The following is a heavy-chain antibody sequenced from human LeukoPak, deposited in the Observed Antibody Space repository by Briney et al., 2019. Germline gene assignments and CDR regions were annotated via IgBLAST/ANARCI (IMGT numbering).Heavy chain of an antibody. D-gene: IGHD6-13*01. Sequence: GGSLRLSCKASGFTVSNNYMNWVRQAPGKGLDWVALIYSVGTTNYADSVKGRFTISRDNSKNTLYLQMTNVRVEDTAVYYCARDPPGIAASVSGGWGQGTLVTVSS. CDR2: IYSVGTT. CDR1: GFTVSNNY. J-gene: IGHJ4*02. V-gene: IGHV3-53*01. CDR3: ARDPPGIAASVSGG.